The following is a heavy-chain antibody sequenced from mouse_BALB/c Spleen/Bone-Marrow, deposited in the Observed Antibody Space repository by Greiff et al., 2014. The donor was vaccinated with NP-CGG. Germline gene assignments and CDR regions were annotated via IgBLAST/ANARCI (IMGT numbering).Heavy chain of an antibody. Sequence: EVHLVESGGGLVKPGGSLKLSCAASGFTFSDYYMCWIRQTPEKRLEWVATISDGGSYTYYPDSVKGRFTISRDNAKNSLYLQMSSLKSEDTAMYYCARSGERYGAMDYWGQGTSVTVSS. J-gene: IGHJ4*01. CDR2: ISDGGSYT. CDR3: ARSGERYGAMDY. V-gene: IGHV5-4*02. D-gene: IGHD2-10*02. CDR1: GFTFSDYY.